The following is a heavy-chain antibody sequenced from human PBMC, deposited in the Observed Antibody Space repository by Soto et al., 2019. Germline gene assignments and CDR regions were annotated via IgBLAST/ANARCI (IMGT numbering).Heavy chain of an antibody. CDR3: AKDSLITMIVVVIPYFDY. D-gene: IGHD3-22*01. V-gene: IGHV3-23*01. J-gene: IGHJ4*02. CDR1: GFTFSSYA. CDR2: ISGSGGST. Sequence: EVQLLESGGGLVQPGGSLRLSCAASGFTFSSYAMSWVRQAPGKGLEWVSAISGSGGSTYYADSVKGRFTISRDNSKNTPYLQMNSLRAEDTAVYYCAKDSLITMIVVVIPYFDYWGQGTLVTVSS.